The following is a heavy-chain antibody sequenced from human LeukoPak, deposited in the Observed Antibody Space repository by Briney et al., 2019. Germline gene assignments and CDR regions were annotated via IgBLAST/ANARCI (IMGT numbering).Heavy chain of an antibody. V-gene: IGHV3-74*01. CDR1: GFTFSSYW. Sequence: PGGSLRLSCAASGFTFSSYWMHWVRQAPVKGLVWVSRINSDGSSTSYADSVKGRFTISRDNAKNTLYLQMNSLRAEDTAVYYCARDLGYCSSTSCYEFDYWGQGTLVTVSS. D-gene: IGHD2-2*01. CDR3: ARDLGYCSSTSCYEFDY. CDR2: INSDGSST. J-gene: IGHJ4*02.